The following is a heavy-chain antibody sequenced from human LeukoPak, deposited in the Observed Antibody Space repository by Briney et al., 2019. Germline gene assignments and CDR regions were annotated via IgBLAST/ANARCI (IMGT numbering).Heavy chain of an antibody. CDR2: MYYSGST. D-gene: IGHD3-10*01. CDR3: ADSGSYYYFDD. J-gene: IGHJ4*02. V-gene: IGHV4-39*01. CDR1: GGSINSKNSY. Sequence: SETLSHTCSVSGGSINSKNSYWGWIRQPPGKGLEWIGTMYYSGSTYYNPSLKSRVTISVDTSKNQFSLRLNSVTAADTAVYFCADSGSYYYFDDWGQGTLVTVSS.